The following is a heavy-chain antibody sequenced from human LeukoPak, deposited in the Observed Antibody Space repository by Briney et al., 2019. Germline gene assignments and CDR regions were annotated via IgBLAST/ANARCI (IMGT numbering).Heavy chain of an antibody. D-gene: IGHD6-19*01. V-gene: IGHV4-34*01. CDR3: ARVGSIAVAGTRYYFDY. Sequence: KPSETLSLTCAVYGGSFSGYYWSWIRQPPGKGLEWIGEINHSGSTNYNPSLKSRVTISVDTSKNQFSLKLSSVTAADTAVYYCARVGSIAVAGTRYYFDYWGQGTLVTVSS. J-gene: IGHJ4*02. CDR2: INHSGST. CDR1: GGSFSGYY.